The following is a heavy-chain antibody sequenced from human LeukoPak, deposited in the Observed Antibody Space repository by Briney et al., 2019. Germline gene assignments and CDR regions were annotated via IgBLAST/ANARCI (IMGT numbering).Heavy chain of an antibody. CDR3: ARGVILSLWGAAYYFDY. V-gene: IGHV4-34*01. CDR2: LNHSGST. Sequence: LRLSCAASGFTFSSYGIHWVRPAPGKGLEWIGELNHSGSTNYNPSLKSRVTISVDTSKNQFSLKLSSVTAADTAVYYCARGVILSLWGAAYYFDYWGQGTLVTVSS. CDR1: GFTFSSYG. D-gene: IGHD2-21*01. J-gene: IGHJ4*02.